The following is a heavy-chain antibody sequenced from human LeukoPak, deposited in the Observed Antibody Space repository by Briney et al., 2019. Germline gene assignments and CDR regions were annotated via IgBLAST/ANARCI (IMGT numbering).Heavy chain of an antibody. D-gene: IGHD2-2*01. CDR1: GGSFSGYY. Sequence: PSETLSLTCAVYGGSFSGYYWSWIRQPPGKGLEWIGEINHSGSTNYNPSLKSRVTISVDTSKNQFSLKLSSVTAADTAVYYCARARCSSTSCYANNWFDPWGQGTLVTVSS. V-gene: IGHV4-34*01. J-gene: IGHJ5*02. CDR3: ARARCSSTSCYANNWFDP. CDR2: INHSGST.